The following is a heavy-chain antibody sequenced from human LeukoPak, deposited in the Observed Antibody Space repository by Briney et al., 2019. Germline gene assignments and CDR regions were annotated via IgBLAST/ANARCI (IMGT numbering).Heavy chain of an antibody. CDR1: GIICRIYT. CDR3: AKTGDYFDSTDYYRPDAFDI. Sequence: GGTMREPRAESGIICRIYTMTWFPHAPEKRLEWVSAISGSGSMTYYADSVKGRFTISRDKSNNTLYLQMNSLRAEDTALYYCAKTGDYFDSTDYYRPDAFDIWVQGTKVSVSS. CDR2: ISGSGSMT. J-gene: IGHJ3*02. V-gene: IGHV3-23*01. D-gene: IGHD3-22*01.